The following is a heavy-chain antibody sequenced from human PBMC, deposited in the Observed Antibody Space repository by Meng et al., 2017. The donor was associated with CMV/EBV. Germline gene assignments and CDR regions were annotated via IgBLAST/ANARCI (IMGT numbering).Heavy chain of an antibody. CDR1: GFIFNNYV. D-gene: IGHD1-7*01. J-gene: IGHJ5*02. CDR2: IRNDGSNK. Sequence: GGSLRLSCAASGFIFNNYVMHWVRQAPGKGLEWVAFIRNDGSNKYYAESVKGRFTISRDNSRNTLYLQMNSLRGEDTAVYYCAREADCTRTTCPPGSWGQETLVTVSS. CDR3: AREADCTRTTCPPGS. V-gene: IGHV3-30*02.